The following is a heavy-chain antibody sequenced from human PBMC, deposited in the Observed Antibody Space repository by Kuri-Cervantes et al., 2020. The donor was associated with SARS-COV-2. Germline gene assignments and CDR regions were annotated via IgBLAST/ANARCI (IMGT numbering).Heavy chain of an antibody. CDR2: ISSSSSTI. CDR1: GFTFSSYS. Sequence: GESLKISCAASGFTFSSYSMNWVRQAPGKGLEWVSYISSSSSTIYYADSVKGRFTISRDNAKNSLYLQMNSLRAEDTAVYYCAKDRVYINGDLDYWGQGTLVTVSS. CDR3: AKDRVYINGDLDY. D-gene: IGHD4-17*01. V-gene: IGHV3-48*01. J-gene: IGHJ4*02.